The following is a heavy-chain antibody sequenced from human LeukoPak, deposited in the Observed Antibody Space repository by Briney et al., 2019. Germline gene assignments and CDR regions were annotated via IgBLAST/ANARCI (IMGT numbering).Heavy chain of an antibody. CDR2: INPDNGGT. J-gene: IGHJ5*02. V-gene: IGHV1-2*02. D-gene: IGHD2-2*01. CDR1: GYTFTDYY. CDR3: TREARVGNWFDP. Sequence: ASVKASCRASGYTFTDYYIHWVRQAPGQGLEWMGWINPDNGGTNYAQKFQGRVAMTRDTSIRTVYMDLSRLRSDDTAVFYCTREARVGNWFDPWGQGTQVTVSS.